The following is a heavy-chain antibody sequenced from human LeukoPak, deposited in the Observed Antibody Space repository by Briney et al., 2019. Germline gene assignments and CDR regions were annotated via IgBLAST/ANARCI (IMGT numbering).Heavy chain of an antibody. J-gene: IGHJ4*02. CDR1: GYTFTRYD. CDR3: AGEGTYYDFWSGYYQNRLFDY. Sequence: GASVTVSCKASGYTFTRYDINSVRQATPHALARPGWMNPNSGNTGYAQKFQGRVTMTRNTSISTAYMELSSLRSEDTAVYYCAGEGTYYDFWSGYYQNRLFDYWGQGTLVTVSS. V-gene: IGHV1-8*01. D-gene: IGHD3-3*01. CDR2: MNPNSGNT.